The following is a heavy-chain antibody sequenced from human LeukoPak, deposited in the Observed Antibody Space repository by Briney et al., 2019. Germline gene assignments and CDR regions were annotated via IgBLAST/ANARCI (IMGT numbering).Heavy chain of an antibody. J-gene: IGHJ6*02. V-gene: IGHV4-59*12. CDR1: GGSISPYY. D-gene: IGHD6-19*01. CDR2: IYYSGTT. CDR3: ARAPGIAVAGPPFYGMDV. Sequence: PSETLSLTCTVSGGSISPYYWSWFRQPPGKGLEWIGFIYYSGTTNYNPSLKSRVTISVDTSKNQFSLKLSSVTAADTAVYYCARAPGIAVAGPPFYGMDVWGQGTTVTVSS.